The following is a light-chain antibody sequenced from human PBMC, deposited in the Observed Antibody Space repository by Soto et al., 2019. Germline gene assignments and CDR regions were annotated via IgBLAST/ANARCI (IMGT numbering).Light chain of an antibody. V-gene: IGLV2-8*01. CDR1: STDVGAYNY. CDR3: GSHAGNSNLV. J-gene: IGLJ3*02. CDR2: EVT. Sequence: QSALTQPPSASGSPGQSVTISCTGTSTDVGAYNYVSWYQQHPGKAPKLMIYEVTKRPSGVPDRFPGSKSGNTASLTVSGLQTGDEADYYCGSHAGNSNLVFGGGTKLTVL.